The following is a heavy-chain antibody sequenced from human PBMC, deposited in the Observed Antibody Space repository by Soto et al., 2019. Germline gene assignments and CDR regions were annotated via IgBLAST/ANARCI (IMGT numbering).Heavy chain of an antibody. CDR3: AKDPDYYDSSGYYLDWYFDL. V-gene: IGHV3-23*01. CDR2: ISGSGGST. Sequence: EVQLLESGGGLVQPGGSLRLSCAASGFTFSSYAMSWVRQAPGKGLEWVSAISGSGGSTYYADSVKGRFTISRDNSKNTLYLQMNSLRAEDTAVYYCAKDPDYYDSSGYYLDWYFDLWGRGTLVTVSS. CDR1: GFTFSSYA. J-gene: IGHJ2*01. D-gene: IGHD3-22*01.